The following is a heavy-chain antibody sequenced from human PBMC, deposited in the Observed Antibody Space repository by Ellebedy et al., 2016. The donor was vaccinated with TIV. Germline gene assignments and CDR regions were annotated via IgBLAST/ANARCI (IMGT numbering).Heavy chain of an antibody. J-gene: IGHJ4*02. CDR2: IYYSGST. V-gene: IGHV4-34*09. CDR3: ARLPAANAPFDY. D-gene: IGHD2-2*01. CDR1: GGSFSGHY. Sequence: SETLSLTXAVYGGSFSGHYWSWIRQSPGKGLEWIGYIYYSGSTYYNPSLKSRVTISVDTSKNQFSLKLSSVTAADTAVYYCARLPAANAPFDYWGQGTLVTVSS.